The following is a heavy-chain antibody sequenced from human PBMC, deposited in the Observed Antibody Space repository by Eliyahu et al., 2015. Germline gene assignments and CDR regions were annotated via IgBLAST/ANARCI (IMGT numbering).Heavy chain of an antibody. Sequence: QVQLVQSGAEVKKPGASVKVSCXASGYTFTSYAMHWVRQAPGQRLEWMGWINAGNGNTKXSQKFQGRVTITRDTSASTAYMELSSLRSEDTAVYYCARVSRVGMDVWGQGTTVTVSS. D-gene: IGHD3-10*01. CDR2: INAGNGNT. CDR1: GYTFTSYA. CDR3: ARVSRVGMDV. V-gene: IGHV1-3*01. J-gene: IGHJ6*02.